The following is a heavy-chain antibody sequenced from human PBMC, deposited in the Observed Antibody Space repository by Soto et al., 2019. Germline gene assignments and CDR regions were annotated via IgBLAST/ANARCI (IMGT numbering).Heavy chain of an antibody. V-gene: IGHV3-21*01. CDR1: GFTFSSYS. Sequence: GGSLRLSCAASGFTFSSYSMNWVRQAPGKGLEWVSSISSSSSYIYYADSVKGRFTISRDNAKNSLYLQMNSLRAEDTAVYYCARYIDYYHSSGYYRDYWGQGTLVTVSS. D-gene: IGHD3-22*01. CDR3: ARYIDYYHSSGYYRDY. CDR2: ISSSSSYI. J-gene: IGHJ4*02.